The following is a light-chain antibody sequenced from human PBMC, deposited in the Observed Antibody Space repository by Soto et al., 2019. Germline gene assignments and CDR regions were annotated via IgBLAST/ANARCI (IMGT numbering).Light chain of an antibody. CDR2: AAS. J-gene: IGKJ4*01. Sequence: DIQMTQSPSSVSASVGDRVTITCRASQGIIWLVWYQQKPGKAPKFLISAASSLQSGVPPRFSGSGSGTDFSLTISGLQPEDFATYFCQQADSLPLTFGGGTRVEIK. CDR1: QGIIW. CDR3: QQADSLPLT. V-gene: IGKV1-12*01.